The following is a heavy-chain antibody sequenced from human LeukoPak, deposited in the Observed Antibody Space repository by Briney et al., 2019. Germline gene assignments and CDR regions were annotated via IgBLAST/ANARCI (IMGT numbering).Heavy chain of an antibody. D-gene: IGHD6-6*01. J-gene: IGHJ4*02. Sequence: LAGGSLRLSCAASGFTFSSYAMSWVRQAPGKGLGWVSVISGSGGYTDYADSVRGRFTISRDNSKNILYLQMNSLRVEDTATYYCAKGSQYSSCPNFDSWGQGTLVTVSS. CDR1: GFTFSSYA. V-gene: IGHV3-23*01. CDR2: ISGSGGYT. CDR3: AKGSQYSSCPNFDS.